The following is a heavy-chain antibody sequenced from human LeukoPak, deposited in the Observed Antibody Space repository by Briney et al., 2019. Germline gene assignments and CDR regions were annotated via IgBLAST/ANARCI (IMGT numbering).Heavy chain of an antibody. CDR1: GFTFSSYW. V-gene: IGHV3-66*01. CDR3: AREAAAAGTDFDY. CDR2: IYSGGST. D-gene: IGHD6-13*01. J-gene: IGHJ4*02. Sequence: GGSLRLSCAASGFTFSSYWMHWVRQAPGKGLEWVSFIYSGGSTHYSDSVKGRFTISRDNSKNTLYLQMNSLRAEDTAVYYCAREAAAAGTDFDYWGQGTLVTVSS.